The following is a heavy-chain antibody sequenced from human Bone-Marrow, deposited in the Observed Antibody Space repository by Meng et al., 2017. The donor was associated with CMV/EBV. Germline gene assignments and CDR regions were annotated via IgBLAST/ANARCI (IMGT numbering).Heavy chain of an antibody. V-gene: IGHV3-23*03. CDR2: TYSGDSGT. CDR1: GFTFSSYA. Sequence: GGSLRLSCAASGFTFSSYAMSWVRQTPGKGLEWVSVTYSGDSGTYYADSVKGRFTISRDNSKNTLYLQMTSLRAEDTAVYYCGKDGLTIFGVAAADWGPGMLVNVSS. D-gene: IGHD3-3*01. CDR3: GKDGLTIFGVAAAD. J-gene: IGHJ4*02.